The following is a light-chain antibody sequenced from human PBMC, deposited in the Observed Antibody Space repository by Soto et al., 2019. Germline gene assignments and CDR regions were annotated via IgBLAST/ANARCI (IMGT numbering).Light chain of an antibody. J-gene: IGKJ5*01. V-gene: IGKV3-11*01. CDR3: QQHFNGPIT. CDR2: GAS. Sequence: ESVLTQSPATLSLSPGERATLSCRASQSISSFLAWYQQKPGQAPRLLIYGASNRATGIPARFSGSGSGTDFTLTISSLEPEDFAVYYCQQHFNGPITFGQGTGLEIK. CDR1: QSISSF.